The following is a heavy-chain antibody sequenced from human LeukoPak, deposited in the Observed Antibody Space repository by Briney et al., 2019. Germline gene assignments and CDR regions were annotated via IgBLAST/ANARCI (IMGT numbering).Heavy chain of an antibody. J-gene: IGHJ4*02. CDR2: ISGSGTNT. V-gene: IGHV3-23*01. CDR1: GFTFSSYG. D-gene: IGHD6-19*01. Sequence: GGTLRLSCAASGFTFSSYGMSWVRQAPGKGLEWVSGISGSGTNTNYADSVKGRFTISRDNSKNTLYLQMNSLRAEDTAVYYCARAVAGTLDYWGQGTLVTVSS. CDR3: ARAVAGTLDY.